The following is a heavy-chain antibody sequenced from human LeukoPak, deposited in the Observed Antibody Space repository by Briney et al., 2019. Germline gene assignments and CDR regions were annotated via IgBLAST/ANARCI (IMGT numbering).Heavy chain of an antibody. D-gene: IGHD2-2*01. J-gene: IGHJ1*01. V-gene: IGHV3-74*01. CDR1: GFTFSDFW. CDR2: INSDGSGT. CDR3: ASEYCSRTSCHP. Sequence: GGSLRLSCAASGFTFSDFWMHWVRQAPGMGLVWVSRINSDGSGTSYADSVKGRFTISRDNAKNTLYLQMSSLRAEDTAVYYCASEYCSRTSCHPWGQGTLVSVSS.